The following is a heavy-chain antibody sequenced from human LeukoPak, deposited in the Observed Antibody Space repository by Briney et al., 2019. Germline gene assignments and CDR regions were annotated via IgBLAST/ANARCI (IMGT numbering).Heavy chain of an antibody. J-gene: IGHJ2*01. CDR2: ITGSGGST. V-gene: IGHV3-23*01. CDR1: GFTFSTYA. D-gene: IGHD5-18*01. Sequence: PGGPLRLSCAASGFTFSTYAMSWVRQAPGKGLEWVSAITGSGGSTYYADSVKGRFTISRDNSKNTLYLQMNSLRAEDTAVYYCAKDTASSWWYFDLWGRGTPVTVSS. CDR3: AKDTASSWWYFDL.